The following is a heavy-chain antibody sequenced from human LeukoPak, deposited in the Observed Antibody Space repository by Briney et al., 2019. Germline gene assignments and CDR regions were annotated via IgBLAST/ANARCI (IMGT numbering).Heavy chain of an antibody. CDR3: ARDIVSGYDYAGDY. CDR2: ISTNNGNT. V-gene: IGHV1-18*01. Sequence: ASVKVSCKASGYTFASYGISWVRQAPGQGLEWMGWISTNNGNTNYAQKLQGRVTMTTDTSTRTAYMELRSLRSDDTAVYYCARDIVSGYDYAGDYWGQGTLVTVSS. J-gene: IGHJ4*02. D-gene: IGHD5-12*01. CDR1: GYTFASYG.